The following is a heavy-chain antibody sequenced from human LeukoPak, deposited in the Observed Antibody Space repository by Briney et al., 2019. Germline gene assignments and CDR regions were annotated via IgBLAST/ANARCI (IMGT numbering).Heavy chain of an antibody. CDR3: ARQKWLLSSPFDY. V-gene: IGHV4-59*08. CDR2: IYYSGST. CDR1: GGSISSYY. Sequence: PPETLSLTCTVSGGSISSYYWSWIRQPPGKGLEWIGYIYYSGSTNYNPSLKSRVTISVDTSKNQFSLELSSVTAADTAVYYCARQKWLLSSPFDYWGQGTLVTVSS. D-gene: IGHD3-3*01. J-gene: IGHJ4*02.